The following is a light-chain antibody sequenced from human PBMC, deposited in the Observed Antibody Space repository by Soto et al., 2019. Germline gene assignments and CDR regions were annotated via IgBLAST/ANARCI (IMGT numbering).Light chain of an antibody. J-gene: IGKJ4*01. CDR3: QQYDDWPPLT. V-gene: IGKV3-15*01. CDR2: DAS. CDR1: QSVGGN. Sequence: TVMTQSPAALSVSPGDRASLSCRASQSVGGNLAWYQLKPGQSPRLLIYDASTRATGIPDRFTGSGSGTEFTLTIASLQSDDIAIYYCQQYDDWPPLTCGGGTKVDLK.